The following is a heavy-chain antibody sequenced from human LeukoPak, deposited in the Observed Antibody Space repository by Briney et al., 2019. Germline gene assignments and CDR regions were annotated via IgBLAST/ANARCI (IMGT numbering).Heavy chain of an antibody. J-gene: IGHJ6*02. V-gene: IGHV1-8*01. Sequence: EASVKVSCKASGYTFTSYDINWVRQATGQGLEWMGWMNPNSGNTGYAQKFQGRVTVTRNTSISTAYMELSSLRSEDTAVYYCARAADYYGSGSSYGMDVWGQGTTVTVSS. CDR3: ARAADYYGSGSSYGMDV. CDR1: GYTFTSYD. D-gene: IGHD3-10*01. CDR2: MNPNSGNT.